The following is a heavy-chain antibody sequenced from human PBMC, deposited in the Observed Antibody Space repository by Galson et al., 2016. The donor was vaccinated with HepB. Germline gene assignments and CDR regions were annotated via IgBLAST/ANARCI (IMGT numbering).Heavy chain of an antibody. CDR1: GFNFSTFT. Sequence: SLRLPCAASGFNFSTFTVNWVRQVPGKGLEWVSSISSSSLYIYYADSLRGRFTVSRDNSKNSLFLQMNSLGAEDTAIYHCARWSRGTGSSLDFWGQGTLVTVSS. CDR3: ARWSRGTGSSLDF. V-gene: IGHV3-21*06. CDR2: ISSSSLYI. J-gene: IGHJ4*02. D-gene: IGHD3-10*01.